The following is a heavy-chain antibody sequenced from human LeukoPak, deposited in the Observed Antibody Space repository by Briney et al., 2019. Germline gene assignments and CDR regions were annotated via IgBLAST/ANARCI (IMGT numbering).Heavy chain of an antibody. Sequence: GGSLRLSCAASGFTFSNAWMSWVRQAPGKGLEWVSMFYSGGSTFYADSVKGRFTIARDSSKNTLYLQMNTLRAEDTAVYYCVTYQLLLYGFDYWGQGTLVTVSS. D-gene: IGHD2-2*01. V-gene: IGHV3-66*01. CDR1: GFTFSNAW. CDR2: FYSGGST. CDR3: VTYQLLLYGFDY. J-gene: IGHJ4*02.